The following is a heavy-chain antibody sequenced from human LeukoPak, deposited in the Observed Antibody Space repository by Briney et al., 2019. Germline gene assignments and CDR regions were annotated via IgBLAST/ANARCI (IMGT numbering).Heavy chain of an antibody. CDR1: GFTFSSYS. J-gene: IGHJ3*02. V-gene: IGHV3-21*01. D-gene: IGHD2-2*01. CDR2: ISSSSSSYI. Sequence: GGSLRLSCAASGFTFSSYSMNWVRQAPGKGLEGVSSISSSSSSYIYYTASVKGRFTISRENAKNSLYLQMNSLRAEDTAEYYCARERVSPVVVPAAIVPNAFDIWGQGTMVTVSS. CDR3: ARERVSPVVVPAAIVPNAFDI.